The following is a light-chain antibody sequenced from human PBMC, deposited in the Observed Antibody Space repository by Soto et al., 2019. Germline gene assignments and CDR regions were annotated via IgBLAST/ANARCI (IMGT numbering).Light chain of an antibody. CDR3: QQYNIWPQT. CDR1: QSVTSD. CDR2: GAS. J-gene: IGKJ1*01. Sequence: EIVLTQSPDILSLSPGESATLTCGTSQSVTSDFLVWYQQKPGQAPRLLIYGASTRATGIPARFSGSGSGTECTLTISSLQSEDFAVYFCQQYNIWPQTVGQGTKVDIK. V-gene: IGKV3-15*01.